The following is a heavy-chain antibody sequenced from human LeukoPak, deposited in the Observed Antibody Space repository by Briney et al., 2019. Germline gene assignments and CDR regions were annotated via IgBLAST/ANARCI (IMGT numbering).Heavy chain of an antibody. Sequence: GGSLRLSCAASGFTFSSYGMHWVRQAPGKGLEWVAVISSDGSDKYYADSVKGRFTISRDNSQNTLYLQMNSLRAADTAVYYCAKSHYDSTGHYTLGDWGQGTLVTVSS. CDR1: GFTFSSYG. CDR3: AKSHYDSTGHYTLGD. J-gene: IGHJ4*02. D-gene: IGHD3-22*01. V-gene: IGHV3-30*18. CDR2: ISSDGSDK.